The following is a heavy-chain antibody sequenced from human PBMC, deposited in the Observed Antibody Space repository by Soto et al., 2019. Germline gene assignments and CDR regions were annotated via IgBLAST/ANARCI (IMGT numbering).Heavy chain of an antibody. V-gene: IGHV3-23*01. CDR1: GFAFRSYA. D-gene: IGHD5-18*01. J-gene: IGHJ5*02. CDR3: AKDSDTAMRHSWFDP. CDR2: ISGSGGST. Sequence: GXSQSLSCAASGFAFRSYAMSWVRQATGKGLEWVSAISGSGGSTYYADSVKGRFTISRDNPKNTLYLQMNSLRAEDTAGDYCAKDSDTAMRHSWFDPWGQGTLVTVAA.